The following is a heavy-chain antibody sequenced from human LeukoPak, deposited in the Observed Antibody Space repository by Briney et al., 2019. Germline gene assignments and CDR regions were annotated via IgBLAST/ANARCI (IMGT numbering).Heavy chain of an antibody. CDR2: ISSNGGST. CDR1: GFTFSSHA. D-gene: IGHD5-12*01. Sequence: PGGTLRLSRAVSGFTFSSHAMHWVGQAAGKELEYVSAISSNGGSTYYANSVKGRFTISRDNSKNTLYLQMGSLRAEDTAVYYCARDLRPYSGYDNLAFDIWGQGTMVTVSS. CDR3: ARDLRPYSGYDNLAFDI. V-gene: IGHV3-64*01. J-gene: IGHJ3*02.